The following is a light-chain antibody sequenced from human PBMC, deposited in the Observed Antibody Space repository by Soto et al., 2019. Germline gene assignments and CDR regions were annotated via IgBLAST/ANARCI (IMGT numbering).Light chain of an antibody. J-gene: IGKJ1*01. CDR3: QQYYSAPPT. V-gene: IGKV4-1*01. CDR1: QSVLYSSNNKNY. Sequence: DIVMTQSPDSLAVSLGERATINCKSSQSVLYSSNNKNYLSWYQQKVGQPPKLLIYWASTRESGVPDRFSGSGSGTDFTLTISSLQAEDVAVYYCQQYYSAPPTFGHGTKVEIK. CDR2: WAS.